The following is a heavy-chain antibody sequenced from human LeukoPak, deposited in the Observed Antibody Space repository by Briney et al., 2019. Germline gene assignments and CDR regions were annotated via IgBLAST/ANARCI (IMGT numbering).Heavy chain of an antibody. D-gene: IGHD2/OR15-2a*01. V-gene: IGHV3-7*04. CDR2: IKHDASEK. Sequence: GSLRLSCVASGFTFSDYWMSWVRQAPGKGLEWVAHIKHDASEKYYVDSVKGRFTISRDNAKNSLYLSMNSLRSEDTAVYYCARTTEYSFDIWGQGTMVTVSS. CDR1: GFTFSDYW. CDR3: ARTTEYSFDI. J-gene: IGHJ3*02.